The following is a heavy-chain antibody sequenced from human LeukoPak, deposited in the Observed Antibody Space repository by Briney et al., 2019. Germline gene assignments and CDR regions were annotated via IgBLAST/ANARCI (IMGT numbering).Heavy chain of an antibody. CDR3: AKVYVGSWYAYDH. J-gene: IGHJ4*02. V-gene: IGHV3-43*02. CDR2: ISGDGGTT. Sequence: GGSLRLSCTASGFTFDDYAMHWVRQAPAKGLEWVSLISGDGGTTDYADSVKGRFTISRDNRRNSLYLHMNSLRTEDAALYFCAKVYVGSWYAYDHWGQGTLVTVSS. D-gene: IGHD6-13*01. CDR1: GFTFDDYA.